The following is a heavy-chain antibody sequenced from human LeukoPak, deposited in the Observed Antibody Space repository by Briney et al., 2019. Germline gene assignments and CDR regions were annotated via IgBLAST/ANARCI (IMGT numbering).Heavy chain of an antibody. V-gene: IGHV3-30-3*01. D-gene: IGHD3-3*01. Sequence: GGSLRLSCAASGFTFRSYAMHWVRQAPGKGLEWVAVISYDGSNKYYADSVKGRFTISRDNSKNTLYLQMNSLRAEDTAVYYCARDLHDFWNAVGAFDIWGQGTMVTVSS. CDR1: GFTFRSYA. J-gene: IGHJ3*02. CDR2: ISYDGSNK. CDR3: ARDLHDFWNAVGAFDI.